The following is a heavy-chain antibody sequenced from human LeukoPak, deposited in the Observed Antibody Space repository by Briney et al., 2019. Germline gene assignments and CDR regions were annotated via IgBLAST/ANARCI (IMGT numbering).Heavy chain of an antibody. Sequence: SQTLSLTCTVSGGSVTSGSFYWSWIRQPAGKGLEWIGRIYTTGSTNYSPSLKSRVTISIDTSKNQFSLKLTSVTAADTAVYYCARTINYCSGGSCYSNDYWGQGTLVTVSS. J-gene: IGHJ4*02. CDR2: IYTTGST. CDR1: GGSVTSGSFY. CDR3: ARTINYCSGGSCYSNDY. V-gene: IGHV4-61*02. D-gene: IGHD2-15*01.